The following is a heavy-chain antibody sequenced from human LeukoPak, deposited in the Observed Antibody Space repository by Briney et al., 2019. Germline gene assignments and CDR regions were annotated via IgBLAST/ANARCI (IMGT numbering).Heavy chain of an antibody. CDR2: INHSGST. J-gene: IGHJ1*01. D-gene: IGHD6-19*01. CDR3: ASSRMGVAVAARGEEYFQH. Sequence: SETLSLTCAVYDGSFSGYYWSWIRQPPGKGLEWIGEINHSGSTNYNPSLKSRVTISVDTSKNQFSLKLSSVTAADTAVYYCASSRMGVAVAARGEEYFQHWGQGTLVTVSS. CDR1: DGSFSGYY. V-gene: IGHV4-34*01.